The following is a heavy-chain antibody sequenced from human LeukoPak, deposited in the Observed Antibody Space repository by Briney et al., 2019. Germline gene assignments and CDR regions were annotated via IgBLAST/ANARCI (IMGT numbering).Heavy chain of an antibody. CDR1: GDSISSYY. J-gene: IGHJ5*02. Sequence: SETLSLTCTVSGDSISSYYWSWIRQPPGKGLEWIGYIHTSGSTTYNPSLKSRVTISVDTSKNQFSLKLSSVTAADTAVYYCAREVSNWFDPWGQGTLVTVSS. V-gene: IGHV4-4*09. CDR3: AREVSNWFDP. CDR2: IHTSGST. D-gene: IGHD4-11*01.